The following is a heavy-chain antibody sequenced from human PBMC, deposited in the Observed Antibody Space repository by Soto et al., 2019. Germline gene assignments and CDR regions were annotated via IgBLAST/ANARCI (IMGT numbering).Heavy chain of an antibody. V-gene: IGHV2-5*02. CDR2: IYWDDDK. Sequence: QITLNESGPTLVKPTQTLTLTCTFSGFSLSTREVGVGWIRQPPGKALECLGVIYWDDDKRYSPSLKSMLTITKYTSKNQVVLRMTKMDPVDTTTYYFAPCRGGVANFWGQGTLVTVSS. CDR3: APCRGGVANF. CDR1: GFSLSTREVG. D-gene: IGHD3-16*01. J-gene: IGHJ4*02.